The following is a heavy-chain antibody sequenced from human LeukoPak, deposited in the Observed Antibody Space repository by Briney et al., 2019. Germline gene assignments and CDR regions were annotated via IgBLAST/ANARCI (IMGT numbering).Heavy chain of an antibody. CDR1: GFTFSNYA. D-gene: IGHD3-22*01. V-gene: IGHV3-23*01. Sequence: GGSLRLSCAASGFTFSNYAMSWVRQAPGKGLEWVSSFSGSGHSTYYADSVKGRFTISRDNSKNTLYLQMDSLKIEDTAVYYCTRDRHNNNYDSRRPDYWGQGTLVTVSS. J-gene: IGHJ4*02. CDR2: FSGSGHST. CDR3: TRDRHNNNYDSRRPDY.